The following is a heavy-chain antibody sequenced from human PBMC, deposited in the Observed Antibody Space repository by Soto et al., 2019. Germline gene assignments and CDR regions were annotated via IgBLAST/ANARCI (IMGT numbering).Heavy chain of an antibody. Sequence: QVQLQESGPGLVKPSETLSLTCTVSSDSIAGENWWSWVRQPPGMGLEWIGEIFHTGGTNYNRSLKGLVTMEVAKSKTQFSLKLISATAADTAVYYCARVFSSGSGWMYYFDFWGQGTLVSVSS. J-gene: IGHJ4*02. CDR2: IFHTGGT. CDR1: SDSIAGENW. D-gene: IGHD6-25*01. V-gene: IGHV4-4*02. CDR3: ARVFSSGSGWMYYFDF.